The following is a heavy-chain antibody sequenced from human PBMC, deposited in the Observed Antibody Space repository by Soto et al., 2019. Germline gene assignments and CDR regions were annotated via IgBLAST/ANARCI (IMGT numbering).Heavy chain of an antibody. CDR1: GYTFTSYA. D-gene: IGHD5-18*01. J-gene: IGHJ4*02. V-gene: IGHV1-3*01. CDR3: ARGLNGYLHYFDY. CDR2: INAGNGNT. Sequence: ASVKVSCKSSGYTFTSYAMHWVRQAPGQRLEWMGWINAGNGNTKYSQKFQGRVTITRDTSASTAYMELSSLRSEDTAVYYCARGLNGYLHYFDYWGQGTPVTVSS.